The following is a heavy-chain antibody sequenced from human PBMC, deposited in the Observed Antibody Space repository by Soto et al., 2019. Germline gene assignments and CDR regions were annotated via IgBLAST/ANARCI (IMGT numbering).Heavy chain of an antibody. CDR3: VRGTAPSDFKY. J-gene: IGHJ1*01. CDR1: GFTFSSYG. CDR2: IWYDGSNK. Sequence: GGSLRLSCAASGFTFSSYGMHWVRQAPGKGLEWVAAIWYDGSNKHYVDSVKGRFTISRDDSKSTLYLQMNSLSAEDTAVYYCVRGTAPSDFKYWGQGTLVTV. V-gene: IGHV3-33*01.